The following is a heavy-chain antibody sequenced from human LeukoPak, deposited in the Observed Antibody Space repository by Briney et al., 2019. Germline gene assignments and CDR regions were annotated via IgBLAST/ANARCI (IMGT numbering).Heavy chain of an antibody. CDR2: MNPNSGNT. J-gene: IGHJ6*02. CDR3: ARDFGEDGAYGMDV. V-gene: IGHV1-8*01. CDR1: GYTFTSYD. Sequence: ASVKVSCKASGYTFTSYDINWVRQATGQGLEWMGWMNPNSGNTGYAQKFQGRVTMTRNTSISTAYMELSSLRSEDTAVYYCARDFGEDGAYGMDVWGQGTTVTVSS. D-gene: IGHD3-16*01.